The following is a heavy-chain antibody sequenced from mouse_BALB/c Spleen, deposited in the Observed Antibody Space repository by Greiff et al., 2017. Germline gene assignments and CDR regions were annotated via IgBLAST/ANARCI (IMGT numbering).Heavy chain of an antibody. CDR1: GFNIKDTY. J-gene: IGHJ2*01. Sequence: VQLKESGAELVKPGASVKLSCTASGFNIKDTYMHWVKQRPEQGLEWIGRIDPANGNTKYDPKFQGKATITADTSSNTAYLQLSSLTSEDTAVYYCARQLGLPLDYWGQGTTLTVSS. CDR3: ARQLGLPLDY. V-gene: IGHV14-3*02. CDR2: IDPANGNT. D-gene: IGHD3-1*01.